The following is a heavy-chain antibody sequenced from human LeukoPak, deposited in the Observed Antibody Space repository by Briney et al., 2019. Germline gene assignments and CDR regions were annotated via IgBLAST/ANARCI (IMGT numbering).Heavy chain of an antibody. J-gene: IGHJ4*02. CDR2: ISGSGGST. V-gene: IGHV3-23*01. Sequence: PGGTLRLSCAASGFTFGSYGMSWVRQAPGKGLEWVSAISGSGGSTYYADSVKGRFTISRDNSKNTLDLQMNSLRAEDTAVYYCAKDSHGDYVDFDYWGQGTLVTVSS. CDR1: GFTFGSYG. CDR3: AKDSHGDYVDFDY. D-gene: IGHD4-17*01.